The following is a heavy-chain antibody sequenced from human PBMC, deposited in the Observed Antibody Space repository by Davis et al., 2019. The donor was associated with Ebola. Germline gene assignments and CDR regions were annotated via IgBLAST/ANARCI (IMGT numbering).Heavy chain of an antibody. Sequence: PGGSLRLSCAASGFTFSGSAMHWVRQAPGKGLEWVANIKQDGSEKYYVDSVKGRFTISRDNAKNSLYLQMNSLRAEDTAVYYCARDGCSSTSCYTVDYYYYVMDVWGQGTTVTVSS. CDR3: ARDGCSSTSCYTVDYYYYVMDV. V-gene: IGHV3-7*01. J-gene: IGHJ6*02. CDR2: IKQDGSEK. D-gene: IGHD2-2*02. CDR1: GFTFSGSA.